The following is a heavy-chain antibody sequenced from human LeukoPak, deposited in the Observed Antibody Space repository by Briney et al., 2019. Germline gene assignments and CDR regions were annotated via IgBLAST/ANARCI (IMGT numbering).Heavy chain of an antibody. CDR3: ARLYSSSWFDYYYYGMDV. D-gene: IGHD6-13*01. V-gene: IGHV4-59*01. J-gene: IGHJ6*02. Sequence: PSETLSLTCAVYGGSFSGYYWSWIRQPPGKGLEWIGYIYYSGSTNYNPSLKSRVTISVDTSKDQFSLKLSSVTAADTAVYYCARLYSSSWFDYYYYGMDVWGQGTTVTVSS. CDR2: IYYSGST. CDR1: GGSFSGYY.